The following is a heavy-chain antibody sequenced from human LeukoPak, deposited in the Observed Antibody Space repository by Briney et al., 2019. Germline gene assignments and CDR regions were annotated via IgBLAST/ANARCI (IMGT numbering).Heavy chain of an antibody. J-gene: IGHJ4*02. CDR1: GFTFSSYW. Sequence: GGSLRLSCAASGFTFSSYWMSWVRQAPGKGLEWVANIKQDGSEKYYVDSVRGRFTISRDNAKNSLYLQMNSLRAEDTAVYYCAREADTAMVTMGYFDYWGQGTLVTVSS. D-gene: IGHD5-18*01. CDR2: IKQDGSEK. V-gene: IGHV3-7*01. CDR3: AREADTAMVTMGYFDY.